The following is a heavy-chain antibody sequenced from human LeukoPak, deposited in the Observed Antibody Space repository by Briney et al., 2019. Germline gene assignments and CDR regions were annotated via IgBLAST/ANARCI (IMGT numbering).Heavy chain of an antibody. CDR3: VRGGWWEHDYFDF. V-gene: IGHV4-61*02. D-gene: IGHD1-26*01. Sequence: SETLSLTCTVSGGSISSGSYDWSWIRQPAGKGLEWIGRIYSSGSTNYNPSLKSRVTISVDTSKNQFSLKLTSVTAADTAVYYCVRGGWWEHDYFDFWGLGTLVTVSS. CDR2: IYSSGST. CDR1: GGSISSGSYD. J-gene: IGHJ4*02.